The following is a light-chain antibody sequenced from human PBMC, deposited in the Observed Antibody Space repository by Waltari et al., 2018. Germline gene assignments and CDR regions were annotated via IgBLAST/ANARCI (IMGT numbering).Light chain of an antibody. CDR2: DVA. Sequence: QSVLTQPPSVSAAPGQKVTISCTGTSSDIGGYIYVSWYQQHPGKAPKLIIYDVAKRPSGVSNRFSGSKSGNTASLAISGLQAEDEADYHCSSYTSSSALVFGGGTKLTVL. CDR1: SSDIGGYIY. V-gene: IGLV2-14*01. CDR3: SSYTSSSALV. J-gene: IGLJ3*02.